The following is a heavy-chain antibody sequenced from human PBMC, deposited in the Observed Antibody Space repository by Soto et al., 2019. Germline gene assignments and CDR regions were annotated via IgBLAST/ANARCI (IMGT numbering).Heavy chain of an antibody. J-gene: IGHJ6*02. CDR2: INTYNGNT. Sequence: QVQLVQSGAEVKNPGASVKVSCKASGYTFTRYGIGWARQAPGQGLEWMGWINTYNGNTNYAQNVQGRVTLTTDTPTSTAYMELRSLRSNDTAIYYCAMVDVYVTPSPQDFWGQGTTVIVSS. CDR3: AMVDVYVTPSPQDF. V-gene: IGHV1-18*01. CDR1: GYTFTRYG. D-gene: IGHD2-8*01.